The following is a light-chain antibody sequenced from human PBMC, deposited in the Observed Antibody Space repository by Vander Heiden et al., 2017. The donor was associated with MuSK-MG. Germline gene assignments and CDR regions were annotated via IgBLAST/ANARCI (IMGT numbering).Light chain of an antibody. Sequence: DIQMTQSPSSLSASVGDRVTITCRASQSISSYLNWYQQKPGKAPKLLIYAASSLQSGVPSRFGGSGSGTDFTLTISSLQPEDFATYYCQQSYSTPRTFGQRTKVEIK. CDR3: QQSYSTPRT. CDR1: QSISSY. CDR2: AAS. J-gene: IGKJ1*01. V-gene: IGKV1-39*01.